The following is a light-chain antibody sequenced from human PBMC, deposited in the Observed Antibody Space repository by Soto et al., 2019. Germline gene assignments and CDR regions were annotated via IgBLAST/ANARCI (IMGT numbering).Light chain of an antibody. CDR3: QSYDSSLSGHVV. Sequence: QSVLTQPPSVSGAPGQRVTISCTGSSSDIGGGYDVHWYQHLPGSVPKLLIYGDTNRPSGVPDRFSGSTSGTSASLAITGLQAEDEADYYCQSYDSSLSGHVVFGGGTKLTVL. CDR1: SSDIGGGYD. CDR2: GDT. V-gene: IGLV1-40*01. J-gene: IGLJ2*01.